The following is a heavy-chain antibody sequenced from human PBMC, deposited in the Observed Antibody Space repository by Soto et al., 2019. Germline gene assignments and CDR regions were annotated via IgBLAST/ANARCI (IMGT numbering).Heavy chain of an antibody. Sequence: SETLSLTCAVYGGSFSGYYWSWIRQPSGKGLEWIGEINHSGSTNYNPSLKSRVTISVDTSKNQFSLKLSSVTAADTAVYYCARGRRNWFDPWGQGTLVTVSS. CDR3: ARGRRNWFDP. V-gene: IGHV4-34*01. J-gene: IGHJ5*02. CDR1: GGSFSGYY. CDR2: INHSGST.